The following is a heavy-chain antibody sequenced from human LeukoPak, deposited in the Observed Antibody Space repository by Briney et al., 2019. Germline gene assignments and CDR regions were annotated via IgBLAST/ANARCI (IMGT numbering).Heavy chain of an antibody. CDR1: GGTFSNYA. CDR2: IRPILGTA. D-gene: IGHD3-22*01. CDR3: ANGNYYDRSGNHHRIYNWFDP. J-gene: IGHJ5*02. V-gene: IGHV1-69*05. Sequence: VASVKVSCKASGGTFSNYAISWVRQAPGQGLEWMGGIRPILGTANYAPKFQDRVTISMDDSTSTSFMELRSLRSEDTAVYYCANGNYYDRSGNHHRIYNWFDPWGQGTLVTVSS.